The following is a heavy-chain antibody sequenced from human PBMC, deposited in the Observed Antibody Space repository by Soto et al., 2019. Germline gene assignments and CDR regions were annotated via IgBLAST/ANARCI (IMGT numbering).Heavy chain of an antibody. D-gene: IGHD6-13*01. V-gene: IGHV4-4*02. CDR3: ARDLHGGAAVGTGY. CDR2: IYHSGST. J-gene: IGHJ4*02. CDR1: GGSISSSNW. Sequence: PSETLSLTCAVSGGSISSSNWWSWVRQPPGKGLEWIGEIYHSGSTNYNPSLKSRVTISVDKSKNQFSLKLSSVTAADTAVYYCARDLHGGAAVGTGYWGQGTLVTISS.